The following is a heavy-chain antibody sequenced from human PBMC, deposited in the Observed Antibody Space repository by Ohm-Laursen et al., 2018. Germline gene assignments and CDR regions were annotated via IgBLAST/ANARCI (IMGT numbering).Heavy chain of an antibody. D-gene: IGHD2-15*01. CDR1: GFTFDDYA. V-gene: IGHV3-9*01. CDR2: ISWNSGSI. J-gene: IGHJ5*02. CDR3: AKARSAVVFAASNH. Sequence: SLRLSCTASGFTFDDYAMHWVRHAPGKGLEWVSGISWNSGSIGYADSVKGRFTISRDSSENTVYFQMNDLRAEDTALYYCAKARSAVVFAASNHWGQGALVIVSS.